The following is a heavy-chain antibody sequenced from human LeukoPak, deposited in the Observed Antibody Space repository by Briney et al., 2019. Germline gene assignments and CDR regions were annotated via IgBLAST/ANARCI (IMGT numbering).Heavy chain of an antibody. Sequence: GGSLRLSCAASGFTFSAYGMNWVSQAPGKGLEWISYISSSGIPTNYADSVEGRFTISRDNAKNSLYLQMNSLRAEDTAVYYCTRDTGYNYGDYWGQGTLVTVSS. V-gene: IGHV3-48*01. J-gene: IGHJ4*02. CDR3: TRDTGYNYGDY. CDR1: GFTFSAYG. CDR2: ISSSGIPT. D-gene: IGHD5-24*01.